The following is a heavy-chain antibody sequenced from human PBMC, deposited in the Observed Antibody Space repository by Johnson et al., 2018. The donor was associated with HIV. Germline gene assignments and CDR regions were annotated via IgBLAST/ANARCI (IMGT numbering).Heavy chain of an antibody. J-gene: IGHJ3*02. Sequence: VQLVESGGGVVQPGRSLRLSCAASGFTFSSYWMSWVRQAPGKGLAWVANIKQGGSEKYYVDSVTGRFSISRANAKNSLYLQMNSLRAEDTALYYCARAGYSNYDRAFDIWGQGTMVTVSS. CDR3: ARAGYSNYDRAFDI. CDR2: IKQGGSEK. D-gene: IGHD4-11*01. V-gene: IGHV3-7*01. CDR1: GFTFSSYW.